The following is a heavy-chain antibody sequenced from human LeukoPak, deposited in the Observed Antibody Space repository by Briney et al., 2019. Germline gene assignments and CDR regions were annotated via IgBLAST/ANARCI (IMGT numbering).Heavy chain of an antibody. CDR3: ARDRGSSIALPDY. J-gene: IGHJ4*02. D-gene: IGHD2-21*01. CDR1: GYTFTGYY. Sequence: ASVKVSCKASGYTFTGYYIHWVRQAPGQGPEWLGWINPNSGDTNSAQKFQGRVSMTRDMSISTAYMELSRLTSDDTAVYYCARDRGSSIALPDYWGQGTLVTVSS. CDR2: INPNSGDT. V-gene: IGHV1-2*02.